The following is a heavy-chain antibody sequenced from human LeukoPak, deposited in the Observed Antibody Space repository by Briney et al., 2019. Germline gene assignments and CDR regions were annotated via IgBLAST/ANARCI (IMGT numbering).Heavy chain of an antibody. CDR1: GFSFSSCG. J-gene: IGHJ4*02. CDR3: VKSVSTGLGVIDF. CDR2: ISFDGSNK. D-gene: IGHD3-9*01. V-gene: IGHV3-30*18. Sequence: GGSLRLSCAASGFSFSSCGMHWVRQAPGKGLEWVAFISFDGSNKYSADSVKGRFTISRDNFKNTLFLQMNTLRAEDTAIYYCVKSVSTGLGVIDFRGQGTLVTVSS.